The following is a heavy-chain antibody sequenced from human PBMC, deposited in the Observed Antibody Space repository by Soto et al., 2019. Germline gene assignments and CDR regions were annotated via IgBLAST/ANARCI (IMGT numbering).Heavy chain of an antibody. J-gene: IGHJ6*02. CDR3: ARETLSSGTYGMDV. Sequence: SETLSLTCAVYGGSFSGYYWSWVRQPPGKGLEWIGEINYSGSTNYNPSLKSRVTISVDTPKKKFSLKLSSVTAADTAVYYCARETLSSGTYGMDVWGQGTTVTVSS. CDR2: INYSGST. V-gene: IGHV4-34*01. CDR1: GGSFSGYY. D-gene: IGHD3-10*01.